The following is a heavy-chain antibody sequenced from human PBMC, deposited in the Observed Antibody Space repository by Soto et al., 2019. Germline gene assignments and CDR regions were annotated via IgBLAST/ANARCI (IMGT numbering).Heavy chain of an antibody. J-gene: IGHJ4*02. CDR2: ISSSSSYI. Sequence: TGGSLRLSCAASGFTFSSYSMNWVRQAPGKGLEWVSSISSSSSYIYYADSVKGRFTISRDNAKNSLYLQMNSLRAEDTAVYYCARGSVDTAMVGLYWGQGTLVTVSS. CDR3: ARGSVDTAMVGLY. D-gene: IGHD5-18*01. V-gene: IGHV3-21*01. CDR1: GFTFSSYS.